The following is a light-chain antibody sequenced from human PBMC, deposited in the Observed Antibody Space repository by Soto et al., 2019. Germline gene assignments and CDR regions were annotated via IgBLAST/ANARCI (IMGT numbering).Light chain of an antibody. CDR1: QSVSSS. CDR3: QQRSNWPLT. Sequence: EIVLTQSPGTRSLSPGERATLSCRASQSVSSSLAWYQQKPGQTPRLLIYDVSNRATGIPARFSGSGSGTDFTLTVSSLEPEDFAVYYCQQRSNWPLTFGGGTKVEIK. V-gene: IGKV3-11*01. CDR2: DVS. J-gene: IGKJ4*01.